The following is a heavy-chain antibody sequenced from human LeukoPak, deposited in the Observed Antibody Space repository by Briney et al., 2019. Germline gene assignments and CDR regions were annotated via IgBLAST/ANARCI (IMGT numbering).Heavy chain of an antibody. D-gene: IGHD6-13*01. J-gene: IGHJ4*02. Sequence: PSETLSLTCTVSGGSISSSSYYWGWIRQPPGKGLEWIGSIYYSGSTYYNPSLKSRVTISVDTSKNQFSLKLSSVTAADTAVYYCARLLLGQQLANYWGQGTLVTVFS. CDR2: IYYSGST. CDR1: GGSISSSSYY. CDR3: ARLLLGQQLANY. V-gene: IGHV4-39*01.